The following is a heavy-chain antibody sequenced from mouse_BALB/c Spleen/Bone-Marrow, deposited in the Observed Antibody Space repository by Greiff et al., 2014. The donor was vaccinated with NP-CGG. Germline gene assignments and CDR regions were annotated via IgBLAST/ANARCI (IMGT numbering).Heavy chain of an antibody. CDR3: ARGDYDYDDWFAY. D-gene: IGHD2-4*01. Sequence: QVQLQQPGAELARPGASVKLSRKASGYTFTSYWMQWVKQRPGQGLEWIGAIYPGDGDTRYTQKFKGKATLTADKSSSTAYMRLSSLASEDSAVYYCARGDYDYDDWFAYWGQGTLVTVSA. V-gene: IGHV1-87*01. J-gene: IGHJ3*01. CDR2: IYPGDGDT. CDR1: GYTFTSYW.